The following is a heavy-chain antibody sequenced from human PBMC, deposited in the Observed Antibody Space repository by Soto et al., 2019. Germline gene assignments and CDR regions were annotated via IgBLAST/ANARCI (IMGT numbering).Heavy chain of an antibody. J-gene: IGHJ4*02. V-gene: IGHV1-8*01. D-gene: IGHD1-26*01. CDR2: MNPDSTNP. CDR3: VRAIRDQLLSDY. Sequence: QVQLVQSGAEVKQPGASVKVSCRTSGYTFSNYDIGWVRQATGQGLEWMGWMNPDSTNPGYAQKFQGTVTLTRDTSISTGYMELNSLSSEDSAIYACVRAIRDQLLSDYWGQGTLVTVSS. CDR1: GYTFSNYD.